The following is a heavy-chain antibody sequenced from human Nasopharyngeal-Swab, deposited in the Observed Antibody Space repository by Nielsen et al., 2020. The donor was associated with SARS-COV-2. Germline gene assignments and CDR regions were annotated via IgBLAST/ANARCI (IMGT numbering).Heavy chain of an antibody. V-gene: IGHV3-23*01. CDR3: AKKGSCSSTSCYYYDYYYMDV. Sequence: GGSLRLSCAASGFTFSSYAMSWVRQAPGKGLEWVSAISGSGGSTYYADSVKGRFTISRDNSKNTLYLQMNSLRAEDTAVYYCAKKGSCSSTSCYYYDYYYMDVWGKGTTVTVSS. CDR2: ISGSGGST. CDR1: GFTFSSYA. D-gene: IGHD2-2*01. J-gene: IGHJ6*03.